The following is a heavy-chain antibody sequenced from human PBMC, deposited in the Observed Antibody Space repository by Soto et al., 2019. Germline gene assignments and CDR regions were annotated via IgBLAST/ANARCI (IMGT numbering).Heavy chain of an antibody. V-gene: IGHV4-30-4*01. Sequence: SETLSLTCTVSGGSVSSGDYFWSWIRQPPGKGLEWIGYIYDSGSSYYNPSLKSRVTMSVDTSKNQFSLKLRSVTAADTAMYYCAREKGYISGPKNFDSWGQGTLVTSPQ. J-gene: IGHJ4*02. CDR2: IYDSGSS. CDR1: GGSVSSGDYF. CDR3: AREKGYISGPKNFDS. D-gene: IGHD5-12*01.